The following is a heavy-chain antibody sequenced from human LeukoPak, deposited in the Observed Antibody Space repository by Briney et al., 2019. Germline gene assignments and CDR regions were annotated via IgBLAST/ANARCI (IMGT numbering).Heavy chain of an antibody. Sequence: ASVKVSCKASGYTFTGYYMHWVRQAPGQGLEWMGWINPNSGGTNYAQKFQGRVTMTRDTSISTAYMKLSRLRSDDTAVYYCARVPHPITMVRGVIIWFDPWGQGTLVTVSS. V-gene: IGHV1-2*02. J-gene: IGHJ5*02. D-gene: IGHD3-10*01. CDR1: GYTFTGYY. CDR2: INPNSGGT. CDR3: ARVPHPITMVRGVIIWFDP.